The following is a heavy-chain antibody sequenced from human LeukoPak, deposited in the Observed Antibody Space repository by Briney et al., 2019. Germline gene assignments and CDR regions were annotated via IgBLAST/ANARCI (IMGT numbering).Heavy chain of an antibody. CDR3: ASYQSSTNFDY. J-gene: IGHJ4*02. D-gene: IGHD2-2*01. V-gene: IGHV1-69*02. CDR1: GGTFSSYT. CDR2: IIPILGIA. Sequence: SVKVSCKASGGTFSSYTISWVRQAPGQGLEWMGRIIPILGIANYAQKFQGRVTITADISTSTAYMELSSLRSEDTAVYYCASYQSSTNFDYWGQGTLVTVSS.